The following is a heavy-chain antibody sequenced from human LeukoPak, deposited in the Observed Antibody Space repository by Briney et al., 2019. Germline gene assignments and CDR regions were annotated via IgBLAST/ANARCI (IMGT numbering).Heavy chain of an antibody. CDR3: ARDGGYNSPSDFDY. D-gene: IGHD5-24*01. V-gene: IGHV3-7*01. CDR1: GFTFSSYW. J-gene: IGHJ4*02. Sequence: PGGSLRLSCAASGFTFSSYWMSWVRQAPGKGLEWVANIKQDGSEKYYVDSVKGRFTISRDNAKNSLYLQMNSLRAEDTAVYYCARDGGYNSPSDFDYWGQGTLVTVSS. CDR2: IKQDGSEK.